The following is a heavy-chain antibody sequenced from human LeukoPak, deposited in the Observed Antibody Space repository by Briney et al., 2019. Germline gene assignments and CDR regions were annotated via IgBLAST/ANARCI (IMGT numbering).Heavy chain of an antibody. J-gene: IGHJ6*02. CDR2: IWYDGSNK. D-gene: IGHD1-20*01. V-gene: IGHV3-33*08. CDR3: ARGFNWNAEAYYYYGMDV. CDR1: GFTFSSYG. Sequence: GGSLRLSCTASGFTFSSYGMHWVRQAPGKGLEWAAVIWYDGSNKYYADSVKGRFTIARDNSKNTLYLQMNSLRAEDTAVYYCARGFNWNAEAYYYYGMDVWGQGTTVTVSS.